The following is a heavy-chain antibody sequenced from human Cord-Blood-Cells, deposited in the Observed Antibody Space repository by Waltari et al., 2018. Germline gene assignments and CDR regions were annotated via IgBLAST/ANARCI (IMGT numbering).Heavy chain of an antibody. D-gene: IGHD1-26*01. J-gene: IGHJ4*02. CDR1: GGPISSGGYH. CDR3: ARADLLVERYYFDY. CDR2: IYYSGST. V-gene: IGHV4-31*03. Sequence: QVQLQEAGPGLVKPSQTLSLTCTVSGGPISSGGYHWSWFRQHPGKGLEWIGYIYYSGSTYYNPSLKSRVTISVDTSKNQFSLKLSSVTAADTAVYYCARADLLVERYYFDYWGQGTLVTVSS.